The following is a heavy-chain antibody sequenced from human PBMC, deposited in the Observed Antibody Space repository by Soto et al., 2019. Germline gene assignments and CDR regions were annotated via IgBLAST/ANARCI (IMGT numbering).Heavy chain of an antibody. V-gene: IGHV3-30-3*01. Sequence: GGSLRLSCAASGFTFSSYAMHWVRQAPGKGLEWVAVISYDGSNKYYADSVKGRFTISRDNSKNTLYLQMNSLRAEDTAVYYCARAEGSYFDYWGQGTLVTVYS. J-gene: IGHJ4*02. CDR3: ARAEGSYFDY. CDR2: ISYDGSNK. CDR1: GFTFSSYA.